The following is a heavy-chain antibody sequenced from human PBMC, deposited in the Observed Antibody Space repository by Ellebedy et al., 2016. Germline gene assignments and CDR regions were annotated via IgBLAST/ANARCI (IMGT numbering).Heavy chain of an antibody. CDR1: GLNFNTFF. J-gene: IGHJ4*02. D-gene: IGHD4-17*01. CDR2: ISAGSDTK. CDR3: RQGHYADL. Sequence: GGSLRLXXTASGLNFNTFFMSWVRQAPGKGLEWVSTISAGSDTKRLAASVKGRFTISRDSSKNSVYLQMNNLRVEDTAVYYCRQGHYADLWGQGTLVTVSS. V-gene: IGHV3-23*01.